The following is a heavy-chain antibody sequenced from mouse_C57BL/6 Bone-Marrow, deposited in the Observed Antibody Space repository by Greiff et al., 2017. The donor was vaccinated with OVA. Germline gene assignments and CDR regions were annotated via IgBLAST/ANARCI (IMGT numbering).Heavy chain of an antibody. CDR2: IDPENGDT. CDR1: GFNIKDDY. CDR3: TIDGYYVDY. D-gene: IGHD2-3*01. Sequence: EVKLMESGAELVRPGASVKLSCTASGFNIKDDYMHWVKQRPEQGLEWIGWIDPENGDTEYASKFQGKATITADTSSNTAYLQLSSLTSEDTAVYYCTIDGYYVDYWGQGTTLTVSS. V-gene: IGHV14-4*01. J-gene: IGHJ2*01.